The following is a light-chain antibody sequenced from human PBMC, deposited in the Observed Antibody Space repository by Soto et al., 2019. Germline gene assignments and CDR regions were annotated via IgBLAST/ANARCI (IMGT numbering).Light chain of an antibody. CDR2: AAS. CDR1: QSITNS. Sequence: DIQMTQSPSSLSASVGDRVTITCRASQSITNSLNWYQHKPGKAPTLLVYAASSLQSGVPSRFSGSGSGTDFTLTISSLQPEDFATYFCQQGNSMPFTFGPGTKVDIK. J-gene: IGKJ3*01. V-gene: IGKV1-39*01. CDR3: QQGNSMPFT.